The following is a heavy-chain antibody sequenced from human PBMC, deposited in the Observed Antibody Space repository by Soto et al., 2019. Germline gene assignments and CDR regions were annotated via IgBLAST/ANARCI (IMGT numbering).Heavy chain of an antibody. D-gene: IGHD3-9*01. CDR1: GCSISSSSYY. CDR2: IYYSGST. J-gene: IGHJ6*03. V-gene: IGHV4-39*01. Sequence: QLQLPESGPGLVKPSETLSLTCSVSGCSISSSSYYWGWIRQPPGKGLEWIGSIYYSGSTYYNPSLKSRVTISVDTSHNQFSLKLSSVTAADTAVYYCARHVKVLRYFDWLLSHYYYYMDVWGKGTTVTVSS. CDR3: ARHVKVLRYFDWLLSHYYYYMDV.